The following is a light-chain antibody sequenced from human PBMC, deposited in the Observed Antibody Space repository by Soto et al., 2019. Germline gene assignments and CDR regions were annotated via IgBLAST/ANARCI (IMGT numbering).Light chain of an antibody. J-gene: IGLJ1*01. CDR1: SSDVGSYNL. V-gene: IGLV2-23*03. CDR2: EGS. Sequence: QSVLTQPASVSGSPGQSITISCTGTSSDVGSYNLVSWYQQHPGKAPKLMIYEGSKRPSGVSNRFSGSKSGNTASLTISGLQAEDEADYYCCSYAGSSTFLYVFGXGTRSPS. CDR3: CSYAGSSTFLYV.